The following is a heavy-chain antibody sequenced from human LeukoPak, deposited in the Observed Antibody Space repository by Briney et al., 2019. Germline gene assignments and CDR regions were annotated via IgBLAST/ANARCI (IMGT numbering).Heavy chain of an antibody. CDR3: ARGIFYGGRNQYIWLDL. CDR2: ISHSGCS. CDR1: GEPFRGFF. J-gene: IGHJ5*02. D-gene: IGHD4-23*01. Sequence: PSEPLSLTCAVYGEPFRGFFWSWIRQAPGKGLEGIGEISHSGCSNYNPSLKRRINISLDTSKSQLSLRLTSVTAADTAVYYCARGIFYGGRNQYIWLDLWGQGTLVTVSS. V-gene: IGHV4-34*01.